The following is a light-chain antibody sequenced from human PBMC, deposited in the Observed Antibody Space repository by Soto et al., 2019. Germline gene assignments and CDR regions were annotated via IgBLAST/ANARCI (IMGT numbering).Light chain of an antibody. Sequence: DIQMNQFPSSLSASAGDTVTITCRASQNIADYLSWYQQKPGKAPKLLMYSSSILHDGVSSRFSGDGSGTAFTLTITGLQPEDFATYYGLQTFTTHITFGGGTTVEVK. CDR1: QNIADY. V-gene: IGKV1-39*01. J-gene: IGKJ4*01. CDR2: SSS. CDR3: LQTFTTHIT.